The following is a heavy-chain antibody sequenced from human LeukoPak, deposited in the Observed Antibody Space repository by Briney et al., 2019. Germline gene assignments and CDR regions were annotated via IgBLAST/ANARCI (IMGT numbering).Heavy chain of an antibody. CDR2: IYYSGST. V-gene: IGHV4-61*08. Sequence: SETLTLICTVSAASVSRGGYYWSWLRQPPGEGLEWIGYIYYSGSTNYNPSLKSRVTISVDTSKNQFSLKVSSVTAADTAVYYCARRGGSGRSFDYWGQGTLVTVSS. D-gene: IGHD3-10*01. J-gene: IGHJ4*02. CDR1: AASVSRGGYY. CDR3: ARRGGSGRSFDY.